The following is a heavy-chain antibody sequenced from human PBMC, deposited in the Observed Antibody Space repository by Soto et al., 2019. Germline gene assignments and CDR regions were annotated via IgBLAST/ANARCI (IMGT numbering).Heavy chain of an antibody. CDR3: ARSYYDILTGYHYYFDY. V-gene: IGHV3-21*01. J-gene: IGHJ4*02. D-gene: IGHD3-9*01. Sequence: VQLVESGGGVVQPGRSLRLSCVVSGFTFSSYSMNWVRQAPGKGLEWVSSISSSSSYIYYADSVKGRFTISRDNAKNSLYLQMNSLRAEDTAVYYCARSYYDILTGYHYYFDYWGQGTLVTVSS. CDR1: GFTFSSYS. CDR2: ISSSSSYI.